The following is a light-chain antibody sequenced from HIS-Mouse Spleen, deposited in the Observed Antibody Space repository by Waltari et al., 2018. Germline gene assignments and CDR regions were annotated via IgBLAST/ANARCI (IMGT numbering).Light chain of an antibody. Sequence: QSALTQPASVSGSPGQSIPISFTGTSSDVGGYNYFSWYQQHPGKAPKLRIYDVSNRPSGFSYRVPGYNADNTASLTISGLQAEDEADYYCSSYTSSSTWVFGGGTKLTVL. J-gene: IGLJ3*02. CDR2: DVS. V-gene: IGLV2-14*03. CDR1: SSDVGGYNY. CDR3: SSYTSSSTWV.